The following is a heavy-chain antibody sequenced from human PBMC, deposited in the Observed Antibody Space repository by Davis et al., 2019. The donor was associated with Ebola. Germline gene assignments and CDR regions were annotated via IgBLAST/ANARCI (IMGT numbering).Heavy chain of an antibody. CDR2: IGTAGDP. D-gene: IGHD3-16*01. J-gene: IGHJ6*02. CDR1: GFTFSSYD. CDR3: ARRSRGGGMDV. Sequence: PGGSLRLSCAASGFTFSSYDMHWVRQATGKGLEWVSAIGTAGDPYYPGSVKGRFTISRENAKNSLYLQMNSRRAGDTAVYYCARRSRGGGMDVWGQGTTVTVSS. V-gene: IGHV3-13*05.